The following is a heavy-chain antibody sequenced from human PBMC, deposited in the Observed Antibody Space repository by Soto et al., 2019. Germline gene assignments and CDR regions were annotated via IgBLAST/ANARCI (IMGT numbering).Heavy chain of an antibody. Sequence: ASVKVSCKASGGTFSSYAISWVRQAPGQGLEWMGGIIPIFGTANYAQKFQGRVTITADKSTSTAYMELSSLRSEDTAVYYCARDRDHSSSGTYYGMDVWGQGTTVTVS. CDR3: ARDRDHSSSGTYYGMDV. CDR2: IIPIFGTA. CDR1: GGTFSSYA. V-gene: IGHV1-69*06. J-gene: IGHJ6*02. D-gene: IGHD6-13*01.